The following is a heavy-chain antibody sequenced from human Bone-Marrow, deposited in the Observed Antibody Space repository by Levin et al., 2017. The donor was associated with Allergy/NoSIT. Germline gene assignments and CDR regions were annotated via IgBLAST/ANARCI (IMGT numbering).Heavy chain of an antibody. CDR2: VNYNTGDT. V-gene: IGHV1-2*02. D-gene: IGHD4-17*01. Sequence: ASVKVSCEAAGYTFTDHYIHWVRQAPGQGLEWMGWVNYNTGDTHYAQKFQDRVTMTRDTSITTAYIEVYSLRFDDTALYFCARNDYGDYVQNFDYWGQGTLVTVSS. CDR1: GYTFTDHY. J-gene: IGHJ4*02. CDR3: ARNDYGDYVQNFDY.